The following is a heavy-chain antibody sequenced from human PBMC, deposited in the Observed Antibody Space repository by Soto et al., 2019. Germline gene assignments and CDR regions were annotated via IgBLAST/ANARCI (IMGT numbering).Heavy chain of an antibody. Sequence: SETLSLTCTISGDSISSSYWNWIRQPPGKGLEWIGYMYYSGSTNYNPSLKSRVTISVDTSRNQFSLKLTSVTAADTAVYYCASQDHSRSSSGWFDPWGQGTLVTVSS. CDR1: GDSISSSY. CDR3: ASQDHSRSSSGWFDP. CDR2: MYYSGST. V-gene: IGHV4-59*01. J-gene: IGHJ5*02. D-gene: IGHD6-6*01.